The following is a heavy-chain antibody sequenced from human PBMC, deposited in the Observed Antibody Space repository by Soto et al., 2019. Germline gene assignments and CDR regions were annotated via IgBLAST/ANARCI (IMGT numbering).Heavy chain of an antibody. V-gene: IGHV4-34*01. Sequence: QGELQPWGAGLLKHSETLSRTCAVYGGSFSGYYWSWIRQPPGKGLEWIGEINHSGSTNYNPSLKSRVTISVDTSKNQFSLKLSAVTAADTAVYYCARGLNYDFWSGYYYWGQGTLVTVSS. CDR1: GGSFSGYY. CDR2: INHSGST. D-gene: IGHD3-3*01. J-gene: IGHJ4*02. CDR3: ARGLNYDFWSGYYY.